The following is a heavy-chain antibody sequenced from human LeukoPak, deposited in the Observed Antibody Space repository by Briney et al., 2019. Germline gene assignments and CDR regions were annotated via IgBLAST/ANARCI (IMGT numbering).Heavy chain of an antibody. J-gene: IGHJ4*02. D-gene: IGHD6-19*01. CDR2: INHSGST. CDR1: GDSITGYY. V-gene: IGHV4-34*01. CDR3: ARQLLYFYSSGWYRGFDY. Sequence: KPSETLSLTCSVSGDSITGYYWGWIRQPPGKGLEWIGEINHSGSTNYNPSLKSRVTISVDTSKNQFSLKLSSVTAADTAVYYCARQLLYFYSSGWYRGFDYWGQGTLVTVSS.